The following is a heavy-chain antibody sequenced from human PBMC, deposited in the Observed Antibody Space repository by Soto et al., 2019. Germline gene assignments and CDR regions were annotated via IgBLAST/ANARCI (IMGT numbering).Heavy chain of an antibody. CDR1: VFSRSTSGVG. Sequence: QSTLKESGPTLVKPTQTLTLTCTFSVFSRSTSGVGVAWIRQPPGKALEWLALMYWDDDKRYSPTLKSRLTNTKDPSKYQVVLTMTNMDPVVTATYYWAHEGGAGQTDYWGQGTLVTVSS. CDR3: AHEGGAGQTDY. CDR2: MYWDDDK. D-gene: IGHD2-21*01. V-gene: IGHV2-5*02. J-gene: IGHJ4*02.